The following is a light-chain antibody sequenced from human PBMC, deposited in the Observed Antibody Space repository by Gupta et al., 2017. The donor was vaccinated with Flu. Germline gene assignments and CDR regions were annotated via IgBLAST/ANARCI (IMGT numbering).Light chain of an antibody. CDR3: SSFTSINTWV. J-gene: IGLJ3*02. CDR1: SSDVGSYNR. Sequence: QSALTQPASVSGSPGQSITISCTGTSSDVGSYNRVSWYQQPPGTAPKLMISEVSNRPSGVPDRFSGSKSAITASLTISGLQAEDEADYYCSSFTSINTWVFGGGTKLTVL. CDR2: EVS. V-gene: IGLV2-18*02.